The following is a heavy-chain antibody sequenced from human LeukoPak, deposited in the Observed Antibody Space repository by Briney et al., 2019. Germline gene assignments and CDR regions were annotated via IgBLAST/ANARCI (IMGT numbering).Heavy chain of an antibody. Sequence: SVKVSCKASGGTFSSYAISWVRQAPGQGREWMGGIIPIFGTANYAQKFQGRVTITADESTSTAYMELSSLRSEDTAVYYCARVLSPYCGGDCYSVYFDYWGQGTLVTVSS. D-gene: IGHD2-21*02. J-gene: IGHJ4*02. CDR3: ARVLSPYCGGDCYSVYFDY. CDR1: GGTFSSYA. CDR2: IIPIFGTA. V-gene: IGHV1-69*13.